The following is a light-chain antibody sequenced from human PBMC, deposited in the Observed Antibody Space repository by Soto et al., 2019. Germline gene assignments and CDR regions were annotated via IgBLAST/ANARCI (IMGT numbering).Light chain of an antibody. J-gene: IGKJ1*01. V-gene: IGKV1-6*01. CDR2: AAS. CDR3: LQDFNFPHT. CDR1: QDIRDD. Sequence: AIRVAQSPSSLSASVGDRVTITCRASQDIRDDLGWYQLKPGKAPKLLIYAASTLQSGVPSRFSGSGSGTEFTLTISSLQPEDFGTYYCLQDFNFPHTFGQGTKVEIK.